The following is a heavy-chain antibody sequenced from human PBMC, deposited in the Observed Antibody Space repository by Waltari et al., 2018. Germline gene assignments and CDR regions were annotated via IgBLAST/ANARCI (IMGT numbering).Heavy chain of an antibody. V-gene: IGHV1-8*01. J-gene: IGHJ5*02. Sequence: QMQLVQSEAEVKKPGASVKVSCKASGYTFKNYDLNWVRQAAGQGLEWMGWRNPNSGNTGYAQQFQGRVTMTRNTSITTAYMELTSLRSEDTAVYYCARGTRSFDPWGQGTLVTVSS. D-gene: IGHD2-2*01. CDR1: GYTFKNYD. CDR3: ARGTRSFDP. CDR2: RNPNSGNT.